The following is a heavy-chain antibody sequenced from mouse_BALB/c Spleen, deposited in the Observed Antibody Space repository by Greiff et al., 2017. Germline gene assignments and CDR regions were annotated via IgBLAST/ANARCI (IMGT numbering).Heavy chain of an antibody. J-gene: IGHJ4*01. V-gene: IGHV5-17*02. CDR3: ARQRFSYAMDY. CDR2: ISSGSSTI. CDR1: GFTFSSFG. Sequence: EVQLVESGGGLVQPGGSRKLSCAASGFTFSSFGMHWVRQAPEKGLEWVAYISSGSSTIYYADTVKGRFTISRDNPKNTLFLQMTSLRSEDTAMYYCARQRFSYAMDYWGQGTSVTVSS.